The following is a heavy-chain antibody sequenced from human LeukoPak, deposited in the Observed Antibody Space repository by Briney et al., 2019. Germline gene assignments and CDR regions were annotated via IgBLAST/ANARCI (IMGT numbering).Heavy chain of an antibody. CDR1: EFTFNIYG. CDR3: AKMSNYYDTYGMDV. J-gene: IGHJ6*02. V-gene: IGHV3-30*18. D-gene: IGHD3-22*01. Sequence: QPGRSLRLSCAVSEFTFNIYGMHWVRQAPGKGLEWVAVISYDGNDKYYADSVKGRFTVSRDNSKNTLYLQMNSLRTEDTAVYYCAKMSNYYDTYGMDVWGQGTAVAVSS. CDR2: ISYDGNDK.